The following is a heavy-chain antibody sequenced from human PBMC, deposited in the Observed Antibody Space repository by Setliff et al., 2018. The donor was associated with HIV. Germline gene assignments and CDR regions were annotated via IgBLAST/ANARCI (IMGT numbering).Heavy chain of an antibody. CDR2: IIPVSGTT. D-gene: IGHD5-12*01. J-gene: IGHJ4*02. CDR3: ARGRWLQSFDY. CDR1: GGTFSSFA. V-gene: IGHV1-69*13. Sequence: ASVKVSCKASGGTFSSFAISWVRQAPGHGLEWMGGIIPVSGTTNYAQKVQGRVTLSADEFTSTAYMQLSSLTSEDTAVYYCARGRWLQSFDYWGQGTLVTVSS.